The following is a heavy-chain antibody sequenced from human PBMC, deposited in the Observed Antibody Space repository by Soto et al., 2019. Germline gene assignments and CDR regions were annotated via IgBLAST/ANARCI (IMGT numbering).Heavy chain of an antibody. J-gene: IGHJ4*02. Sequence: SETLSLTCTVSGGSISSYYWSWIRQPPGKGLEWIGYIYYSGSTNYNPSLKSRVTISVDTSKNQFSLKLSSVTAADTAVYYCARTNVDIVATMSPYFDYWGQGTLVTVSS. V-gene: IGHV4-59*08. CDR3: ARTNVDIVATMSPYFDY. D-gene: IGHD5-12*01. CDR2: IYYSGST. CDR1: GGSISSYY.